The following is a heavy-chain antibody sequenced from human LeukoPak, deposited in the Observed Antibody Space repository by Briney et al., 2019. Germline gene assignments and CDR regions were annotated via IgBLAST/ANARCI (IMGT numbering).Heavy chain of an antibody. CDR3: ARDLDSSSWYGPEVSAFDI. Sequence: PGGCLRLSCAASRFTFSSYWMSSVCQAPGKGLEWVANIKQDVSEKYSVDSVKGRFTIYRENAKKSLYLQMNSLRAEDTAAYYCARDLDSSSWYGPEVSAFDIWGQGTMVTFSS. V-gene: IGHV3-7*01. CDR2: IKQDVSEK. D-gene: IGHD6-13*01. J-gene: IGHJ3*02. CDR1: RFTFSSYW.